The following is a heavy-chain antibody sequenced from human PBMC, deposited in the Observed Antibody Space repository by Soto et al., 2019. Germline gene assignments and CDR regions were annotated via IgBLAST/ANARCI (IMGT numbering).Heavy chain of an antibody. D-gene: IGHD2-21*01. CDR1: GFTFSSYG. CDR3: ARDALLI. Sequence: QVQLVESGGGVVQPGRSLRLSCAASGFTFSSYGMHWVRQAPGKGLEWVAGIWYDGSNKYYADSVKGRFTISRDNSKNTLYLQMNSLRAEDTAVYYCARDALLIWGQGTMVTVSS. V-gene: IGHV3-33*01. J-gene: IGHJ3*02. CDR2: IWYDGSNK.